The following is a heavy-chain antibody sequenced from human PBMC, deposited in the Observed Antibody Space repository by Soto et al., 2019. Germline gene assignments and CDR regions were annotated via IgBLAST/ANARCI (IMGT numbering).Heavy chain of an antibody. D-gene: IGHD4-17*01. J-gene: IGHJ4*02. Sequence: PSETLSLTCSVSGGSVSNKTYYWSWIRQPPGKRLERIGYVYYSGTTNYNPSLKSRVTISVDLSKNQFPLRLSSVTTADTALYYCARTTAVPNTLRSRYFFDYWGQGTLVTVSS. CDR3: ARTTAVPNTLRSRYFFDY. CDR2: VYYSGTT. V-gene: IGHV4-61*01. CDR1: GGSVSNKTYY.